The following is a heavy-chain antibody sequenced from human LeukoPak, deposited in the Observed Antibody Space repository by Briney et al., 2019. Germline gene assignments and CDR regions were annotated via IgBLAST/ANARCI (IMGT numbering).Heavy chain of an antibody. CDR1: GVSISSYY. J-gene: IGHJ4*02. Sequence: SETLSLTCTVSGVSISSYYWSWIRQPPGKGLEWIGEINHSGSTNYNPSLKSRVTISVDTSKNQFSLKLSSVTAADTAVYYCARREKPLYYCSSTSCRRGYFDYWGQGTLVTVSS. V-gene: IGHV4-34*01. CDR2: INHSGST. D-gene: IGHD2-2*01. CDR3: ARREKPLYYCSSTSCRRGYFDY.